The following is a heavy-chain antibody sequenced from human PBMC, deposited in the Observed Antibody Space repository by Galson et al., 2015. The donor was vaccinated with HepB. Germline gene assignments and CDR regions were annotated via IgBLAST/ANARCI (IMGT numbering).Heavy chain of an antibody. V-gene: IGHV1-18*01. CDR3: ARGALVVVVGGTPNTWFDP. Sequence: SVKVSCKASGYTFSTYYITWVRQAPGQGLEWMGWISIYNRNTKYARKLQARVTMTTDTFTTTAYMELRSLRSDDTAVYYCARGALVVVVGGTPNTWFDPWCQRTLVTVYS. CDR2: ISIYNRNT. D-gene: IGHD2-15*01. CDR1: GYTFSTYY. J-gene: IGHJ5*02.